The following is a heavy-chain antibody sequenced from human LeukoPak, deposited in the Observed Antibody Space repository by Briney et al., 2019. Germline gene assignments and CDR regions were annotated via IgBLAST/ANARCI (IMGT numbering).Heavy chain of an antibody. Sequence: ASVKVSCKASGYTFTGYYMHWERQAPGQGLEWMGWINPNSGGTNYAQKFQGRVTMTRDTSISTAYMELSRLRSDDTAVYYCARLDYGGHPLRYWGQGTLVTVSS. D-gene: IGHD4-23*01. J-gene: IGHJ4*02. V-gene: IGHV1-2*02. CDR2: INPNSGGT. CDR3: ARLDYGGHPLRY. CDR1: GYTFTGYY.